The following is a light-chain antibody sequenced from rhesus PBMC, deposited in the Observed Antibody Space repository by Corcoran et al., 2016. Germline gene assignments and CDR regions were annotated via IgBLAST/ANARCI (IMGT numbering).Light chain of an antibody. CDR2: DAS. V-gene: IGKV1-28*02. CDR1: QGISSY. CDR3: LQYKTYPYS. Sequence: DIQMTQSPSSLSASLGDTVTITCRASQGISSYLNWFQQKPGKAPRLLIYDASSLESGVPSRFSGSGSGTDFTLTISRLHPEDFAAYYCLQYKTYPYSFGQGTKVEIK. J-gene: IGKJ2*01.